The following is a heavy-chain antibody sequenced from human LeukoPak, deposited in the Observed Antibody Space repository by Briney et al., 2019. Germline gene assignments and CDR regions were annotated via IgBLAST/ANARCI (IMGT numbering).Heavy chain of an antibody. D-gene: IGHD5-24*01. J-gene: IGHJ4*02. Sequence: SETLSLTCAVSGGSISSSNWWSWVRQPPGKGLEWIGEIYHSGRNNYNPSLKSRVTISVDKSKKQFSLKVFSVTAADTAVYYCARVEMATINSVDYWGQGTLVTVSS. CDR3: ARVEMATINSVDY. V-gene: IGHV4-4*02. CDR2: IYHSGRN. CDR1: GGSISSSNW.